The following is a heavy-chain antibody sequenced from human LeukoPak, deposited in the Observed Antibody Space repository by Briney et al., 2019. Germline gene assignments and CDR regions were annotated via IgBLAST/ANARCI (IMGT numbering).Heavy chain of an antibody. D-gene: IGHD6-19*01. CDR3: ARATRLVGN. J-gene: IGHJ4*02. CDR2: ISSSSSTI. Sequence: PGGSLRLSCAASGFTVSSNYMSWVRQAPGKGLEWVSYISSSSSTIYYADSVKGRFTISRDNAKNSLYLQMNSLRAEGTAVYYCARATRLVGNWGQGTLVTVSS. V-gene: IGHV3-48*04. CDR1: GFTVSSNY.